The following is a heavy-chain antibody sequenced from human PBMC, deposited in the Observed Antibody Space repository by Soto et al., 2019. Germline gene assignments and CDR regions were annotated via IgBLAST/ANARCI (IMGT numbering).Heavy chain of an antibody. CDR1: GFTFSSYA. Sequence: GGSLRLSCAASGFTFSSYAMSWVRQAPGKGLEWVSAISGSGGSTNYADSVKGRFTISRDNSKNTLYLQMNSLRAEDTAVYYYAKEGRKYSTGWYIWDYDVFDIWGQGTTVTVSS. J-gene: IGHJ3*02. CDR2: ISGSGGST. V-gene: IGHV3-23*01. D-gene: IGHD2-8*02. CDR3: AKEGRKYSTGWYIWDYDVFDI.